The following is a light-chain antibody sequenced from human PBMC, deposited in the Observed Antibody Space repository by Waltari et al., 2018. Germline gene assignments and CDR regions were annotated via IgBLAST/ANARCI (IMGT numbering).Light chain of an antibody. CDR1: SGSIASNY. CDR3: QSYDSSTFI. V-gene: IGLV6-57*03. Sequence: FFLTQPHSVSASPGKTVIISCTRSSGSIASNYVQWYQLRPGSAPITVIYEDTQRPSGVSDRFSGSLDSSSNSATLTSAGLKTEDEADYYCQSYDSSTFIFGGGTTLTVL. CDR2: EDT. J-gene: IGLJ2*01.